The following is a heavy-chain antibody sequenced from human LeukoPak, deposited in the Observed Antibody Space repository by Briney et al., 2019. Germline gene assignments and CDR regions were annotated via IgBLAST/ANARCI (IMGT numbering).Heavy chain of an antibody. J-gene: IGHJ4*02. CDR1: GFVLSKNG. CDR2: IRHDESNK. D-gene: IGHD2-2*01. CDR3: ARAPTVSVGYCSSVSCQADY. V-gene: IGHV3-30*02. Sequence: GGSLTLSCATSGFVLSKNGMHWVRQAPGKGLEWVAFIRHDESNKYYADSVKGRFTISRYNSKNTLSLQMNSMRAEDTSVYYCARAPTVSVGYCSSVSCQADYWGQGTLVTVSS.